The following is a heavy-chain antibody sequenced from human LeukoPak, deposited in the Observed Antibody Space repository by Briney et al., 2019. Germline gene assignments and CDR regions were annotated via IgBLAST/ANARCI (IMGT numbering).Heavy chain of an antibody. Sequence: ASVKVSCKTSGYTFTDYYMHWVRQAPGQGLEWMGCVNPNSGDTNYAQKFQGRVTMTRDTSISTAYMELSRLTSDDTAVYFCASELGTFEPLRKFDYWGQGTLVTVSS. CDR3: ASELGTFEPLRKFDY. J-gene: IGHJ4*02. CDR1: GYTFTDYY. CDR2: VNPNSGDT. D-gene: IGHD3-16*01. V-gene: IGHV1-2*02.